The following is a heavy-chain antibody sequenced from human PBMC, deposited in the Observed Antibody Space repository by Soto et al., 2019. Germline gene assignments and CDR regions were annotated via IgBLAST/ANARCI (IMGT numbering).Heavy chain of an antibody. CDR3: ATSRGAGVKHAFDI. CDR2: IIPIFGTA. V-gene: IGHV1-69*01. D-gene: IGHD1-26*01. J-gene: IGHJ3*02. CDR1: GGTFSRHA. Sequence: QVQLVQSGAEVRKPGSSVKVSCKASGGTFSRHAISWVRQAPGQGLEWMGGIIPIFGTANHAQKFQGRVTIIADESTSTVYMELSSLRSEDTAMYYCATSRGAGVKHAFDIWGQGTMVTVSS.